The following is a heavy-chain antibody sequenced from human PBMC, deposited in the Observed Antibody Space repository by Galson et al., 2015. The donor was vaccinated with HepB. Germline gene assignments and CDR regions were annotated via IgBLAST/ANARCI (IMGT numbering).Heavy chain of an antibody. J-gene: IGHJ3*02. Sequence: QSGAEVKKPGESLKISCRGLGYSFTSYWIGWVRQMPGKGLEWMGIIYPGDSDTRYSPSFQGHVTISADKSISTAYLRWGSLKASDTATYFCARHDYGDPYEPFDIWGQGTMVTVSS. CDR3: ARHDYGDPYEPFDI. CDR2: IYPGDSDT. CDR1: GYSFTSYW. D-gene: IGHD4-17*01. V-gene: IGHV5-51*01.